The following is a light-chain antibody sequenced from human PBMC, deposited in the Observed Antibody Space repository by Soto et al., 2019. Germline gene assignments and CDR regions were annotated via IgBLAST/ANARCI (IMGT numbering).Light chain of an antibody. V-gene: IGLV2-11*01. CDR3: CSYAGSYPFV. Sequence: QSVLTQPRSVSGSPGQSVTISRTGTSSDVGGYNYVSWYQHHPGKAPKLMIYDVSKRPSGVPDRFSGSKSGNTASLTISGLQAEDEADYYCCSYAGSYPFVFGTGTKVTVL. J-gene: IGLJ1*01. CDR1: SSDVGGYNY. CDR2: DVS.